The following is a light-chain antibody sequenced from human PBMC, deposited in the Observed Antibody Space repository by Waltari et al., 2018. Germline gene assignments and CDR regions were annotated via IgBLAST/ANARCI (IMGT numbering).Light chain of an antibody. CDR3: LQDYSYPWT. Sequence: DFQMTQSPSSLSASVGDTVTITCRASQDISDDYLAWYQQKPGKSPELLIYLASTLQFGVPSRFRGSGSGKDFTLTITSLQPEDFGTYYCLQDYSYPWTFGQGTKVEVK. CDR2: LAS. CDR1: QDISDDY. V-gene: IGKV1-27*01. J-gene: IGKJ1*01.